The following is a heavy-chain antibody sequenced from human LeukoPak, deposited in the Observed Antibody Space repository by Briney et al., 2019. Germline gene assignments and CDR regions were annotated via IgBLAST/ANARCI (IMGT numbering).Heavy chain of an antibody. J-gene: IGHJ4*02. V-gene: IGHV3-64D*06. CDR3: VRGTGY. CDR2: ISSNGDNT. CDR1: GFTFSTYV. Sequence: GGSLRLSCSVSGFTFSTYVMHWVRQAPGKGLEYVSAISSNGDNTYHADSVKGRFTISRDNSKNTLYLQMSSLRADDTAVYYCVRGTGYWGQGTLVTVSS.